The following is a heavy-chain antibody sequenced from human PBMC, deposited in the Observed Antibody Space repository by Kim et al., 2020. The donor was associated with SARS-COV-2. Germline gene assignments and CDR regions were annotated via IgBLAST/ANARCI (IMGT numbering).Heavy chain of an antibody. J-gene: IGHJ4*02. CDR3: VRGGSDRGGY. CDR2: ISSSTTTI. V-gene: IGHV3-48*02. D-gene: IGHD3-10*01. Sequence: GGSLRLSCAASGFTFSSYGMNWVRQAPGRGLEWVSYISSSTTTINYADSVKGRFTISRDNAKTSLFLQMSSLRDEDTAVYYCVRGGSDRGGYWGQGTLVTVSS. CDR1: GFTFSSYG.